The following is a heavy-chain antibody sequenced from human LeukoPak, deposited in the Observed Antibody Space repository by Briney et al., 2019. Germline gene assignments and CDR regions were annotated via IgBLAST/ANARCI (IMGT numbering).Heavy chain of an antibody. Sequence: GGSLRLSCAASGFTFSSYSMNWVRQAPGKGLEWVSSISSSSSYIYYEASVKGRFTISRDNAKNSLYLQMNSLRAEDTAVYYCARAVRGYSGYDYGYWGQGTLVTVSS. J-gene: IGHJ4*02. CDR2: ISSSSSYI. V-gene: IGHV3-21*01. CDR1: GFTFSSYS. D-gene: IGHD5-12*01. CDR3: ARAVRGYSGYDYGY.